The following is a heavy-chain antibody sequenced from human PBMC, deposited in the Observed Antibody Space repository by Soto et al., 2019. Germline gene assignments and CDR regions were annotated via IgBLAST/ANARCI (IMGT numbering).Heavy chain of an antibody. D-gene: IGHD4-17*01. CDR2: IYYTGST. V-gene: IGHV4-30-4*01. CDR3: ARKDYDADNGMDV. CDR1: GGSISSGDYY. J-gene: IGHJ6*02. Sequence: QVQLQESGPGLVKPSQTLSLTCTVSGGSISSGDYYWSWIRQPPGKGLEWIGYIYYTGSTHYNPSPKSSVTISVYTSKKRFSQQLSSVTAADTAVYYCARKDYDADNGMDVWGQGPTVTLSS.